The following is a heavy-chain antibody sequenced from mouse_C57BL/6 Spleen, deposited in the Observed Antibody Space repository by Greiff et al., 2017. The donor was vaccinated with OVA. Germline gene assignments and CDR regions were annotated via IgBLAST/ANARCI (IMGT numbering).Heavy chain of an antibody. CDR1: GYSFTGYY. Sequence: EVQLQQSGPELVKPGASVKISCKASGYSFTGYYMNWVKQSPEKSLEWIGEINPSTGGTTYNQKFKAKATLTVDKSSSTAYMQLKSLTSEDSAVYYCARSAYYSKGGYYAMDYWGQGTSVTVSS. CDR2: INPSTGGT. V-gene: IGHV1-42*01. CDR3: ARSAYYSKGGYYAMDY. J-gene: IGHJ4*01. D-gene: IGHD2-5*01.